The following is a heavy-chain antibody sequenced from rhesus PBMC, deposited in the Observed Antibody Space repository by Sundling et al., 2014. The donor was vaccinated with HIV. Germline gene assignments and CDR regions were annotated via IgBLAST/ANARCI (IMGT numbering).Heavy chain of an antibody. CDR1: NGSFSGDY. V-gene: IGHV4-160*01. J-gene: IGHJ4*01. CDR2: ISATGGTT. D-gene: IGHD2-21*01. Sequence: QVQLQESGPGLVKPSETLSLTCAVSNGSFSGDYWGWIRQPPGKGLQWIGFISATGGTTDYNPSLRSRVTISTDTSKNQFSLKLISVTAADTAVYYCASDSSGWHHRFDYWGQGVLITVSS. CDR3: ASDSSGWHHRFDY.